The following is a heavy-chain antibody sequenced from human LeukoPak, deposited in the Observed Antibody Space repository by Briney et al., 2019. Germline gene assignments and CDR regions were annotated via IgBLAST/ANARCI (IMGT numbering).Heavy chain of an antibody. Sequence: GGSLRLSCAASGFTFSSYEMNWVRQAPGKGLEWVSYISRSGSTIYYADSVKGRFTISRDNSKNTLYLQMNSLRAEDTAVYYCARVVDHDYGDYYLDYWGQGTLVTVSS. J-gene: IGHJ4*02. D-gene: IGHD4-17*01. CDR1: GFTFSSYE. CDR3: ARVVDHDYGDYYLDY. CDR2: ISRSGSTI. V-gene: IGHV3-48*03.